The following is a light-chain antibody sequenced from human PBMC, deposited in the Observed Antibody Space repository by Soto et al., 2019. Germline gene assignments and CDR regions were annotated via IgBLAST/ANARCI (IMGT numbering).Light chain of an antibody. CDR2: AAS. V-gene: IGKV1-39*01. CDR1: QSISTS. J-gene: IGKJ4*01. Sequence: DIQMTQSPSSLSASVGDRVTITCRAGQSISTSLNWYQQKTGEAPKLLINAASSLQSGVPSRFSGSGSGTDFTLTISSLQPEAFATYYCQQSYSTPTFGGGTKVEIK. CDR3: QQSYSTPT.